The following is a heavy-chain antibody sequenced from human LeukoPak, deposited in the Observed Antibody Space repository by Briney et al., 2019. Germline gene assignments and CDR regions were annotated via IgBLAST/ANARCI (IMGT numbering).Heavy chain of an antibody. CDR3: ARDRRSAIFGVVIIKSWFDP. D-gene: IGHD3-3*01. CDR1: GYTFTGYY. J-gene: IGHJ5*02. CDR2: INPNSGGT. V-gene: IGHV1-2*02. Sequence: ASVKVSCKASGYTFTGYYMHWVRQAPGQGLEWMGWINPNSGGTNYARKFQGRVTMTRDTSISTAYMELSRLRSDDTAVYYCARDRRSAIFGVVIIKSWFDPWGQGTLVTVSS.